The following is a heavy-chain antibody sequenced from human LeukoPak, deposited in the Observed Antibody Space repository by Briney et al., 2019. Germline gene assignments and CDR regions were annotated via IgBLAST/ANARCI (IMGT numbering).Heavy chain of an antibody. CDR3: ARANSNLFPYDY. J-gene: IGHJ4*02. D-gene: IGHD4-11*01. CDR2: IIPIFGTA. V-gene: IGHV1-69*13. CDR1: GGTFSSYA. Sequence: SVKVSCKASGGTFSSYAISWVRQAPGRGLEWMGGIIPIFGTANYAQKFQGRVTTTADEPTSTAYMELSSLRSEDTAVYYCARANSNLFPYDYWGQGTLVTVSS.